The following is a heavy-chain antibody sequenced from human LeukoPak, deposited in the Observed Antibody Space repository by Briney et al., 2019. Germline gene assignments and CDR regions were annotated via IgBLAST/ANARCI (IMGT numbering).Heavy chain of an antibody. V-gene: IGHV1-18*01. CDR3: ARDRATTMVTSFNYYFDY. CDR1: GYTFTSYG. J-gene: IGHJ4*02. CDR2: ISTYNGDT. Sequence: ASVKVSCKASGYTFTSYGISWVRQAPGQGLEWMAWISTYNGDTNYAQKLQGRVTMTTDTTTSTAYMELRSLRSDDTAVYYCARDRATTMVTSFNYYFDYWGQGTLVTVSS. D-gene: IGHD5-18*01.